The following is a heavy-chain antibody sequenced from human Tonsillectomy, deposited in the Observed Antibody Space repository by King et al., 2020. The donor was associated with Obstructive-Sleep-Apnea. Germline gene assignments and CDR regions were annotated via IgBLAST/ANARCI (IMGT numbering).Heavy chain of an antibody. CDR2: ISSSSGFR. D-gene: IGHD6-19*01. CDR1: GFTFSDYS. CDR3: ARDPGNGAWYTVDY. V-gene: IGHV3-21*06. Sequence: VPLVESGGGLVKPGGSLRLSCVVSGFTFSDYSMNWVRQAPGKGLEWVSSISSSSGFRYYADSVKGRFTISRDNAKNSLYLQMNSLRAEETAVYYCARDPGNGAWYTVDYWGQGTLVTVSS. J-gene: IGHJ4*02.